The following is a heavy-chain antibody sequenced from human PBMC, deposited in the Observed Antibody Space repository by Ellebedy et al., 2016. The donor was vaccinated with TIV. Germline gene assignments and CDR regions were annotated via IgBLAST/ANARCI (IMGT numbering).Heavy chain of an antibody. CDR2: INPNSGGT. V-gene: IGHV1-2*02. D-gene: IGHD5-12*01. CDR1: GGTFSSYA. Sequence: AASVKVSCKASGGTFSSYAISWVRQAPGQGLEWMGWINPNSGGTNYAQKFQGRVTMTRDTSISTAYMELSRLRSDDTAVYYCARVGGYDRYYFDYWGQGTLVTVSS. J-gene: IGHJ4*02. CDR3: ARVGGYDRYYFDY.